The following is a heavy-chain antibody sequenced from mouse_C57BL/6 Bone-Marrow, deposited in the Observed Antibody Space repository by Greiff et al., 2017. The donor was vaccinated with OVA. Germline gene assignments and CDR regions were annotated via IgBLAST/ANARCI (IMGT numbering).Heavy chain of an antibody. Sequence: VQLQQPGAELVKPGASVKVSCKASGYTFTSYWMHWVKQRPGKGLEWIGRIHPSDSDTNYNQKFQGKATLTVDKSSSTAYMQLSSLTSEDSAVYYCAIEVLLRYCYAMDYWGQGTSVTVSS. V-gene: IGHV1-74*01. CDR1: GYTFTSYW. CDR3: AIEVLLRYCYAMDY. D-gene: IGHD1-1*01. CDR2: IHPSDSDT. J-gene: IGHJ4*01.